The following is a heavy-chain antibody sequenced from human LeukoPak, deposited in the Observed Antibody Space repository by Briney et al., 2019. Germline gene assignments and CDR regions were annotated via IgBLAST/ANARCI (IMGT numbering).Heavy chain of an antibody. CDR1: GYSFTSYW. V-gene: IGHV5-51*01. D-gene: IGHD6-13*01. CDR3: TRHASSSWRHADY. J-gene: IGHJ4*02. CDR2: IYPGDSDT. Sequence: GESLKISCKGSGYSFTSYWIGWVRQMPGKGLEWMGIIYPGDSDTRYSPSFQGQVTISADKSISTAYLQWSSLKASDTAMYYRTRHASSSWRHADYWGQGTLVTVSS.